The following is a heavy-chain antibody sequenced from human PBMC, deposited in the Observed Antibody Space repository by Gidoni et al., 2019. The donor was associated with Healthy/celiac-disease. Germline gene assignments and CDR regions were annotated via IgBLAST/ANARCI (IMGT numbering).Heavy chain of an antibody. CDR2: ISSSSSTI. V-gene: IGHV3-48*02. CDR1: GFTFSSYS. CDR3: AKNVVRGSTNWFDP. J-gene: IGHJ5*02. D-gene: IGHD2-21*01. Sequence: EVRLVESGGGLVQPGGSLRLSCAASGFTFSSYSMNWVRQAPGKGLEWVSYISSSSSTIYYADSVKGRFTISRDNAKNSLYLQMNSLRDEDAAVYYCAKNVVRGSTNWFDPWGQGTLVTVSS.